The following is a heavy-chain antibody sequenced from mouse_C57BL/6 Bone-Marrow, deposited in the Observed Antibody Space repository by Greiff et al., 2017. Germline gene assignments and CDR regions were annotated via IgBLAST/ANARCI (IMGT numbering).Heavy chain of an antibody. V-gene: IGHV14-1*01. D-gene: IGHD1-1*01. CDR2: IDPEDGDT. Sequence: VQLQQSGAELVRPGASVKLSCTASGFNIKDYYMHWVKQRPEQGLEWIGRIDPEDGDTEYAPKFQGKATMTADTSSKTAYLQLSSLTSEDTAVYYCTTNYGSSDWYFDVWGTGTTVTVSS. J-gene: IGHJ1*03. CDR3: TTNYGSSDWYFDV. CDR1: GFNIKDYY.